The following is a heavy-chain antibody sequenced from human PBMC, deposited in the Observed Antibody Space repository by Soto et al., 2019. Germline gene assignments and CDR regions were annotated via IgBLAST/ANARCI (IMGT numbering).Heavy chain of an antibody. CDR2: IYYSATT. Sequence: QVQLQESGPGLEKPSETLSLTCTVSGGCVSYGSCFLSWIRHPPGKGLEWIGSIYYSATTTYNPSLKSRVSISVDTSKNQFSQKLSSVPASDTAVYYCARAHIAAACNHYSCGQGTMVTVPS. V-gene: IGHV4-61*01. CDR3: ARAHIAAACNHYS. CDR1: GGCVSYGSCF. D-gene: IGHD6-13*01. J-gene: IGHJ4*02.